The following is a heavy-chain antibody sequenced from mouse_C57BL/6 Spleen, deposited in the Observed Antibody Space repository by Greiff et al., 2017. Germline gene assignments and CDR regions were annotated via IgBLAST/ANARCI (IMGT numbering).Heavy chain of an antibody. D-gene: IGHD2-4*01. CDR1: GYTFTSYW. V-gene: IGHV1-72*01. Sequence: QVQLQQSGAELVRPGASVKLSCKASGYTFTSYWMHWVKQRPGRGLEWIGRIDPNSGGTKYNEKFKSKATLTVDKPSSTAYMQLSSLTSEDSAVYYCARGVYYDYDEAWFAYWGQGTLVTVSA. CDR3: ARGVYYDYDEAWFAY. J-gene: IGHJ3*01. CDR2: IDPNSGGT.